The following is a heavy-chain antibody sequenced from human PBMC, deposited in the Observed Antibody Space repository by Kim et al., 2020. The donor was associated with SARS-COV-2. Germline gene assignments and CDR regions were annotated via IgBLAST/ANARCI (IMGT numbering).Heavy chain of an antibody. J-gene: IGHJ4*02. Sequence: GGSLRLSCAASGFPFSIYDMNWVRQAPGKGLEWVSHISTTSSTKYYADSVKGRFTISRDNAKNSLYLQMNSLRAEDTAVYYCASVPVWSVVSSDWGQGTL. CDR3: ASVPVWSVVSSD. V-gene: IGHV3-48*04. CDR2: ISTTSSTK. D-gene: IGHD2-21*01. CDR1: GFPFSIYD.